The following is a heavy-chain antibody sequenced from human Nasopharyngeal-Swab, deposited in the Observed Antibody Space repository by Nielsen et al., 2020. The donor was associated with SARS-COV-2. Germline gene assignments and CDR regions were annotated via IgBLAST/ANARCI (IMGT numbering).Heavy chain of an antibody. V-gene: IGHV3-21*06. CDR3: ARDLSKDDNWFGP. J-gene: IGHJ5*02. CDR2: ISSSRTFI. CDR1: GFTFSRYN. Sequence: GESLKISCAASGFTFSRYNMKWVRQAPGKGLEWVSSISSSRTFIYYADSVKGRFTISRDNAKNSLYLQMNSLRAEDTAVYYCARDLSKDDNWFGPWGQGTLVTVSS.